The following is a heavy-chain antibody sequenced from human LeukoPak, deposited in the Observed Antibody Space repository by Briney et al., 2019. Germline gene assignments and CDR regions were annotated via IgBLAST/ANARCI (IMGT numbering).Heavy chain of an antibody. CDR3: AKDHYWSIDY. D-gene: IGHD3-3*01. CDR2: IDGGGSSI. V-gene: IGHV3-74*01. Sequence: GSLRLSCAASGFTFSYHWIHWVRQVPGKGPVWVSRIDGGGSSISYADSVKGRFSISRDIAKNTLYLQMNSLRAEDTGVYYCAKDHYWSIDYWGRGTLVTVSS. CDR1: GFTFSYHW. J-gene: IGHJ4*02.